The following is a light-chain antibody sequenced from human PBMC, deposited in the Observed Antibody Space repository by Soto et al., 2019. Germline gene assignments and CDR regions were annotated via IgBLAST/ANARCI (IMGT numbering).Light chain of an antibody. J-gene: IGLJ2*01. V-gene: IGLV2-14*01. CDR1: SSDVGGYNY. CDR2: DVS. Sequence: QSALTQPASVSGSPGQSITISCTGTSSDVGGYNYVSWYQQHPGKAPKLMIYDVSNRPSGVSNRFSGSKSGNTASLTISGLQADDEADYYCSSYTSSSTLVVFGGGPKLPVL. CDR3: SSYTSSSTLVV.